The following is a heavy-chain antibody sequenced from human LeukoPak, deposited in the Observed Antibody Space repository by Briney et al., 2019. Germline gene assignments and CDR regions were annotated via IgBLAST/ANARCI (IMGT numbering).Heavy chain of an antibody. V-gene: IGHV4-4*07. CDR2: IYPSGST. CDR3: ARENSGSYRQFDY. CDR1: GGSLSSYY. Sequence: PSETLSLTCTVSGGSLSSYYWTWIRQPAGKGLEWIGRIYPSGSTNYNPSLKSRVTMSVDTSKNQFSLKLNSVTAADTAAYYCARENSGSYRQFDYWGQGTLVTVSS. D-gene: IGHD1-26*01. J-gene: IGHJ4*02.